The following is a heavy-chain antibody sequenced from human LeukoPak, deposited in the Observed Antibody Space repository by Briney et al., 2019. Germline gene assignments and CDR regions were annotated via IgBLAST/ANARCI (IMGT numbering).Heavy chain of an antibody. D-gene: IGHD3-22*01. CDR3: ASGWVGTMIYNWFDP. Sequence: PSETLSLTCTVSGGSISSSSYYWGWIRQPPGKGLEWIGSIYYSGSTYYNPSLKSRVTISVDTSKNQFSLKLSSVTAADTAVYYCASGWVGTMIYNWFDPWGQGTLVTVSS. CDR2: IYYSGST. CDR1: GGSISSSSYY. J-gene: IGHJ5*02. V-gene: IGHV4-39*01.